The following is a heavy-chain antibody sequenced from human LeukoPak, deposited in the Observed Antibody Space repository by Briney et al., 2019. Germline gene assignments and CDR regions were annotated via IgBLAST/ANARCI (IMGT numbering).Heavy chain of an antibody. D-gene: IGHD3-22*01. Sequence: ASVKVSCKASGYTFTSYGLSWVRQAPGQGLEWMGWISAYNGNTNYAQKLQGRVTMTTDTSTSTAYMELSRLRSDDTAVYYCAREYDSSGYSIFFDYWGQGTLVTVSS. CDR3: AREYDSSGYSIFFDY. CDR1: GYTFTSYG. J-gene: IGHJ4*02. V-gene: IGHV1-18*01. CDR2: ISAYNGNT.